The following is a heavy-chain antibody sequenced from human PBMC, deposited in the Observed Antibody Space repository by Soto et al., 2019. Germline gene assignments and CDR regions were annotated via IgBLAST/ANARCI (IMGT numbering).Heavy chain of an antibody. Sequence: PSETLSLTCTVSGGSISSSSYYWGWIRQPPGKGLEWIGSIYYSGSTYYNPSLKSRVTISVDTSKNQFSLKLSSVTAADTAVYYCAITYYYDSSGYYSSDYWGQGTLVTVSS. V-gene: IGHV4-39*01. D-gene: IGHD3-22*01. J-gene: IGHJ4*02. CDR3: AITYYYDSSGYYSSDY. CDR2: IYYSGST. CDR1: GGSISSSSYY.